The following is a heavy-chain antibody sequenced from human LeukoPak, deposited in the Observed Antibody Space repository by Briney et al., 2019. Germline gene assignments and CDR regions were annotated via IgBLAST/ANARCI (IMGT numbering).Heavy chain of an antibody. D-gene: IGHD6-19*01. CDR3: ARQWLVNG. Sequence: GGSLRLTCAASGFTFSSYAMNWVRQAPGKGLEWISSISESGGTTDYADSVKGRFTISRDNSKNTLYLQMNSLRAEDTAVYYCARQWLVNGWGQGTLVTVSS. CDR1: GFTFSSYA. CDR2: ISESGGTT. J-gene: IGHJ4*02. V-gene: IGHV3-23*01.